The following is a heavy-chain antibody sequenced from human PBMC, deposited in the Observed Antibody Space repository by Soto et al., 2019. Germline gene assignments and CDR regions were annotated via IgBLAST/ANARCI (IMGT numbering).Heavy chain of an antibody. CDR3: SRHRSSDY. Sequence: PVEYLKISCKGSGSSFNSYWIGWVRQMPGKGLEWRGIIYPGDSDTRYSPSFQGQVTSSADKSISTAYLQWSSLKASDTAMYYCSRHRSSDYWGQGTLVTVSS. V-gene: IGHV5-51*01. J-gene: IGHJ4*02. CDR1: GSSFNSYW. D-gene: IGHD6-6*01. CDR2: IYPGDSDT.